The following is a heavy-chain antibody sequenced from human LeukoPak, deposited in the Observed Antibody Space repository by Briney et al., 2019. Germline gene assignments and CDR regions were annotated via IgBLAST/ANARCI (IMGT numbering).Heavy chain of an antibody. CDR1: TFDDYG. J-gene: IGHJ5*02. V-gene: IGHV4-30-4*08. Sequence: TFDDYGMSWLRQPPGKGLEWIGYIYYSGSTYYNPSLKSRVTISVDTSKNQFSLKLSSVTAADTAVYYCARDIVVPAHTGFDPWGQGTLVTVSS. CDR2: IYYSGST. D-gene: IGHD2-2*01. CDR3: ARDIVVPAHTGFDP.